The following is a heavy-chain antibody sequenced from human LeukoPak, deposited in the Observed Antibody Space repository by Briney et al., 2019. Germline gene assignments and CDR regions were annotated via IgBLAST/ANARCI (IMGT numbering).Heavy chain of an antibody. J-gene: IGHJ4*02. V-gene: IGHV3-21*01. CDR1: GFXFTSYS. Sequence: GGSLRLSCAASGFXFTSYSINWVRQAPGKGLEWVSSISSSSSYIYYADSVKGRFTISRGNAKNSLYLQMSSLGAEDTAIYYCARLYDILTGAFDYWGQGTLVTVSS. D-gene: IGHD3-9*01. CDR3: ARLYDILTGAFDY. CDR2: ISSSSSYI.